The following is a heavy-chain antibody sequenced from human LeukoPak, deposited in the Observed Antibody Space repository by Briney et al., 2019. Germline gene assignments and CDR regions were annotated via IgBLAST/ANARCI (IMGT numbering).Heavy chain of an antibody. J-gene: IGHJ4*02. CDR2: IYYSGST. V-gene: IGHV4-30-4*08. CDR3: ARGVWSGYYADY. D-gene: IGHD3-3*01. CDR1: GGSISSGDYY. Sequence: NPSQTPSLTCTVSGGSISSGDYYWSWIRQPPGKGLEWIGYIYYSGSTYYNPSLKSRVTISVDTSKNQFSLNLSSVTAADTAVYYCARGVWSGYYADYWGQGTLVTVSS.